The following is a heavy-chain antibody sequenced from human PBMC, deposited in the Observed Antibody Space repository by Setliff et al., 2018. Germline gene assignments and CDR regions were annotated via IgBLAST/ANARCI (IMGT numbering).Heavy chain of an antibody. CDR2: IVSNSLTI. CDR3: ASDEVNCSGSKCYSGFDS. CDR1: GINLNLYN. D-gene: IGHD2-15*01. J-gene: IGHJ4*02. V-gene: IGHV3-48*01. Sequence: GGSMRLSCAASGINLNLYNMNWVRQAPGKGLEWVSYIVSNSLTIHYAVSVRGRFTVSRDNARNSLYLQMNNLRAEDTAVYYCASDEVNCSGSKCYSGFDSWGQGTLVTVSS.